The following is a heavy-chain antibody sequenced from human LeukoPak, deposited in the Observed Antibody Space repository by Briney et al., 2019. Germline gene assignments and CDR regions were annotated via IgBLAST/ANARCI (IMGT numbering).Heavy chain of an antibody. CDR3: AREPHYYDSSGYYDY. CDR1: GGSISGYY. V-gene: IGHV4-4*07. J-gene: IGHJ4*02. Sequence: SETLSLTCTVSGGSISGYYWSWIRQPAGKGLEWIGRIYTSGSTNYNPSLKSRVTISVDTSKNQFSLKLSSVTAADTAVYYCAREPHYYDSSGYYDYWGQGTLVTVSS. D-gene: IGHD3-22*01. CDR2: IYTSGST.